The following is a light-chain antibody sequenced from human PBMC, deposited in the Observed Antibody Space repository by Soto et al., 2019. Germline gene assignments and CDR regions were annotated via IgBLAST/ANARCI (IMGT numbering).Light chain of an antibody. CDR2: DVT. V-gene: IGLV2-14*01. Sequence: QAVLTQPASVSESPGQSITISCTGSSSDVGGYKYVSWYQQHPGKAPKLLIYDVTNRPSGVSNRFSGSKSGYTASLTISGLQSEDDADYYCSSYTSSKTLVFGTGTKVTVL. J-gene: IGLJ1*01. CDR1: SSDVGGYKY. CDR3: SSYTSSKTLV.